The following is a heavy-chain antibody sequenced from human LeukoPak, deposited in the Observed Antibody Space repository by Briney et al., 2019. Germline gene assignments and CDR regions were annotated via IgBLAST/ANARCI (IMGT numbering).Heavy chain of an antibody. CDR1: GFTFSGYW. Sequence: GSLRISCAASGFTFSGYWMHWVRQAQGKGLVWVSRIKSDGSYTTYADSVKGRFTISRDNAKNTLYLQMNSLRAEDTAVYYCARDVRGGYHDYWGQGTLVTVSS. D-gene: IGHD5-18*01. J-gene: IGHJ4*02. CDR2: IKSDGSYT. V-gene: IGHV3-74*01. CDR3: ARDVRGGYHDY.